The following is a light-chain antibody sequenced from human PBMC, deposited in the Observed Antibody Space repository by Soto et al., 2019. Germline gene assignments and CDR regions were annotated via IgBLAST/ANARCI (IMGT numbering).Light chain of an antibody. CDR3: YSYAGRSTSV. CDR1: SSDDGSYNL. J-gene: IGLJ2*01. V-gene: IGLV2-23*01. CDR2: EDH. Sequence: QSALTQPASVSGSPGQSITISCTGTSSDDGSYNLVSWYQQYPRKAPKLMIYEDHERPSGVANRFSGSKSGNTASLTISGLQAEDEADYYCYSYAGRSTSVFGGGTKLTVL.